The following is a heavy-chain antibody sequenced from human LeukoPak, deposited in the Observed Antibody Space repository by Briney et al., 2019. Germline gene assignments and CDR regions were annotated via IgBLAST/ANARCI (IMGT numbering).Heavy chain of an antibody. CDR2: INHSGST. J-gene: IGHJ5*02. CDR1: GGSFSGYY. Sequence: SETLSLTCPVYGGSFSGYYWSWIRQPPGKGLEWIGEINHSGSTNYNPSLKSRVTISVDTSKNQFSLKLSSVTAADTAVYYCARGRRNYDFWSGHGRWFDPWGQGTLVTASS. CDR3: ARGRRNYDFWSGHGRWFDP. D-gene: IGHD3-3*01. V-gene: IGHV4-34*01.